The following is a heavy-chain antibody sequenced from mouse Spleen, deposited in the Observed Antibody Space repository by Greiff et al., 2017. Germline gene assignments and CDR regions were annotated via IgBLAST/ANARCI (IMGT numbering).Heavy chain of an antibody. V-gene: IGHV1-82*01. CDR1: GYAFSSSW. J-gene: IGHJ1*01. CDR2: IYPGDGDT. CDR3: ARSPPLDYYGSSYEWYFDV. Sequence: QVQLKQSGPELVKPGASVKISCKASGYAFSSSWMNWVKQRPGKGLEWIGRIYPGDGDTNYNGKFKGKATLTADKSSSTAYMQLSSLTSEDSAVYFCARSPPLDYYGSSYEWYFDVWGAGTTVTVSS. D-gene: IGHD1-1*01.